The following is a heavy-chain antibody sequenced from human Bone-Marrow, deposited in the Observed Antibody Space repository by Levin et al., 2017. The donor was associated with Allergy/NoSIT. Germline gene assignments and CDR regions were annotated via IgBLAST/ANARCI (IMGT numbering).Heavy chain of an antibody. Sequence: PLASVKVSCAASGFTFSSYRMTWVRQTPGKGLEWVSSINSISNYIYYADSVKGRFTISRDNAKNSLYLQMNSLRAEDTAVYYCARNNIVVVIADTTDYGMDVWGQGTTVTVSS. CDR3: ARNNIVVVIADTTDYGMDV. D-gene: IGHD2-15*01. J-gene: IGHJ6*02. CDR1: GFTFSSYR. CDR2: INSISNYI. V-gene: IGHV3-21*01.